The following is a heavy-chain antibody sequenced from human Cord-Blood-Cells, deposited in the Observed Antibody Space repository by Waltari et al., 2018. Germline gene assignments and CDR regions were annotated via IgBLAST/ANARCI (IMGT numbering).Heavy chain of an antibody. CDR1: GFSPSNARMG. CDR3: ARIRIAAAGYWYFDL. CDR2: IFSNDEK. D-gene: IGHD6-13*01. V-gene: IGHV2-26*01. J-gene: IGHJ2*01. Sequence: QVTLKESGPVLVKPTETLTLTCTVSGFSPSNARMGVSWIRHPPGKALEWLAHIFSNDEKSYSTSLKSRLTISKDTSKSQVVLTMTNMDPVDTATYYCARIRIAAAGYWYFDLWGRGTLVTVSS.